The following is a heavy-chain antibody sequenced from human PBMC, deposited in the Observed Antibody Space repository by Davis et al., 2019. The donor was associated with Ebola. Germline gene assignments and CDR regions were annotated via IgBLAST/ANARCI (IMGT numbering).Heavy chain of an antibody. CDR1: GGSIDSSSDY. CDR2: LYSDGNT. V-gene: IGHV4-39*01. D-gene: IGHD2-8*01. J-gene: IGHJ4*02. CDR3: ARLAYGNGWNFDY. Sequence: PSETLSLTCSVSGGSIDSSSDYWAWIRQPPGKGLEWIGSLYSDGNTYYSPSLKSRVTIFGDTSRNTFSLRLSSVTAADTAVYHCARLAYGNGWNFDYWGQGTLVTVSS.